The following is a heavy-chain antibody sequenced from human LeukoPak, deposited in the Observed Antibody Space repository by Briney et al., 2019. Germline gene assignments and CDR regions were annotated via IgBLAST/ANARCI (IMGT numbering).Heavy chain of an antibody. CDR1: GVSFSDYY. CDR2: ISYSGST. Sequence: PSETLSLTCTVFGVSFSDYYWSWIRQPPGKGLELIGYISYSGSTNYNPSLRSRVFISADTSKNQFSLKLSSVTAADTAVYYCARGLYSSSWPDAFDIWGQGTMVTVSS. J-gene: IGHJ3*02. D-gene: IGHD6-13*01. CDR3: ARGLYSSSWPDAFDI. V-gene: IGHV4-59*01.